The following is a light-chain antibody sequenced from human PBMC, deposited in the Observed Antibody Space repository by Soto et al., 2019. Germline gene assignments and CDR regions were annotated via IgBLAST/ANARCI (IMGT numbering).Light chain of an antibody. Sequence: QSVLRQPASVSGTPGQSITFSCIGASSEVVGYSFVSGYQQHPGEAPKFIIFVVSHRPSGISTPFSGSTSGNTASLTISGLQAADAPDYYRVTSEIRSLPVYVFVTVTMDTV. CDR2: VVS. J-gene: IGLJ1*01. V-gene: IGLV2-14*03. CDR1: SSEVVGYSF. CDR3: VTSEIRSLPVYV.